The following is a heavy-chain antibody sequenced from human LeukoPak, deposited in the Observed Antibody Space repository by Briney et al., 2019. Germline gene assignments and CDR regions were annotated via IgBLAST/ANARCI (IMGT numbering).Heavy chain of an antibody. V-gene: IGHV3-48*04. CDR2: ISSSGSTI. CDR3: ARRSVDTAMGLDY. CDR1: GFPFSSYS. Sequence: GGAPRPSFAAPGFPFSSYSMKRGPPAPGEGGGWGLYISSSGSTIYYADSVKGRFTISRDSAKNSLYLQMNSLRAEDTAVYYCARRSVDTAMGLDYWGQGTLVTVSS. J-gene: IGHJ4*02. D-gene: IGHD5-18*01.